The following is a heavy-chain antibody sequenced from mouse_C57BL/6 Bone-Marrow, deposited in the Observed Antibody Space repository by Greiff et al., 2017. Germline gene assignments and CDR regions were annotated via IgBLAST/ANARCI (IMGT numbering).Heavy chain of an antibody. CDR2: IDPNSGGT. CDR1: GYTFTSYW. Sequence: VQLQQPGAELVKPGASVKLSCKASGYTFTSYWMHWVKQRPGRGLEWIGRIDPNSGGTKYNEKFKSKATLTADKSSSTAYMELRSLTSEDSAVYFCAREETMVTARIDYWGQGTTLTVSS. CDR3: AREETMVTARIDY. V-gene: IGHV1-62-3*01. D-gene: IGHD2-2*01. J-gene: IGHJ2*01.